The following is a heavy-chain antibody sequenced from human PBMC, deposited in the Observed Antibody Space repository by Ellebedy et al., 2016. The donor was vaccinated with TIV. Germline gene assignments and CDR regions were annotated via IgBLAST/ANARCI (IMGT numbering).Heavy chain of an antibody. CDR3: ARDVVPDSSGSYYYGMDV. V-gene: IGHV4-30-4*01. CDR2: IYSSGDT. D-gene: IGHD3-22*01. J-gene: IGHJ6*02. CDR1: GGSISGGYYY. Sequence: SETLSLTCTVSGGSISGGYYYWAWIRQPPGKGLEWIGYIYSSGDTYYNPSLKSRVSTSVDTSENQFSLNLRSVTAADTAVYYCARDVVPDSSGSYYYGMDVWGQGTTVIVSS.